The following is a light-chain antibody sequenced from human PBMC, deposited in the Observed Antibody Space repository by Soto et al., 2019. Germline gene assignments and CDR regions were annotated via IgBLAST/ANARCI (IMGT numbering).Light chain of an antibody. CDR3: CSFAGTYTI. CDR1: GSDVGGYSH. CDR2: DVT. V-gene: IGLV2-11*01. Sequence: QSALTQPRSVSGSPGQSVTISCTGSGSDVGGYSHVSWFQQHPGKAPKLMIYDVTKRPSGVPDRFSGSKSGNTASLTISGLQAEDESDYYCCSFAGTYTIFGGGTKVTVL. J-gene: IGLJ2*01.